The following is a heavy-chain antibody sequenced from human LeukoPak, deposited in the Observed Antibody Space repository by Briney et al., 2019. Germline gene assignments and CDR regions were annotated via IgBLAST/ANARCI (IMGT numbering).Heavy chain of an antibody. J-gene: IGHJ5*02. CDR1: GGSISSGSYY. CDR3: ARALIIAKGGWFDP. D-gene: IGHD6-13*01. Sequence: SGTLSLTCTVSGGSISSGSYYWSWIRQPAGKGLEWIGRIYTSGSTNYNPSLKSRVTISVDTSKNQFSLKLSSVTAADAAVYYCARALIIAKGGWFDPWGQGTLVTVSS. CDR2: IYTSGST. V-gene: IGHV4-61*02.